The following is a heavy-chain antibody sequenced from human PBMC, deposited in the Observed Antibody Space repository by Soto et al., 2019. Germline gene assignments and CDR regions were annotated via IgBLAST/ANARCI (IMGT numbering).Heavy chain of an antibody. D-gene: IGHD6-25*01. J-gene: IGHJ6*02. Sequence: EVQLLESGGGLVQPGGSLRLSCAASGFTFSSYAMSWVRQAPGKGLEWVSAISGRGGSTYYADSVKGRFTISRDNSKNTLYLKMNSLRAEDTAVYYCATPPPAASTYYYYGMDVWGQGTTVTVSS. CDR2: ISGRGGST. CDR1: GFTFSSYA. V-gene: IGHV3-23*01. CDR3: ATPPPAASTYYYYGMDV.